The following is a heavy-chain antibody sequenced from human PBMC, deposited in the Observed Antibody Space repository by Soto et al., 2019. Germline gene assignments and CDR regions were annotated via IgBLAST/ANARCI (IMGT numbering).Heavy chain of an antibody. V-gene: IGHV3-23*01. CDR3: AKDPGYTYGHGLDV. D-gene: IGHD5-18*01. CDR1: EFTFSTYA. Sequence: EVQLLESGGDLVQPGGSLRLSCTPSEFTFSTYAMNWVRQAPGKGLEWVSGISGNGDKTYYADSVKGRFTISRDNFKKMLYLQMNTLRAEDTSVYYCAKDPGYTYGHGLDVWGQGTTVTVSS. J-gene: IGHJ6*02. CDR2: ISGNGDKT.